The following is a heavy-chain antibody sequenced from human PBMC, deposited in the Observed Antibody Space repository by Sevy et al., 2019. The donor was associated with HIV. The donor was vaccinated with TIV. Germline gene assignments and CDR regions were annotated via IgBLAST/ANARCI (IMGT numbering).Heavy chain of an antibody. CDR1: GDSISSGAYY. CDR3: ARGRSAVATYYTWSTVAGYYFDY. Sequence: SETLSLTCTVSGDSISSGAYYWGWIRQHPVKGLEWIGYIHYSGSTYDNPSLKSRITMSVDTSKNQFSLKLRSVTAADTAVYYCARGRSAVATYYTWSTVAGYYFDYWGQGTLVTVSS. CDR2: IHYSGST. J-gene: IGHJ4*02. V-gene: IGHV4-31*03. D-gene: IGHD6-19*01.